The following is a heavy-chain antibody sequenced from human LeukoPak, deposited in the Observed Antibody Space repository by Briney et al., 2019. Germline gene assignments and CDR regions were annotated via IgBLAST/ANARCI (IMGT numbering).Heavy chain of an antibody. V-gene: IGHV3-23*01. J-gene: IGHJ4*02. Sequence: QPGGSLRLSCAASGFTFSSYGMSWVRQAPGKGLEWVSGISGSGGTTYYADSAKGRFTISRDNSKNTLYLQINSLRAEDTAVYYCAKNRREYILQPYSFDYWGQGTLVTVSS. CDR1: GFTFSSYG. CDR2: ISGSGGTT. CDR3: AKNRREYILQPYSFDY. D-gene: IGHD1-14*01.